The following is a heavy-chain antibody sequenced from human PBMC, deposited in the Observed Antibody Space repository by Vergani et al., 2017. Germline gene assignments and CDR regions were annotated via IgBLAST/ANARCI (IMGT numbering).Heavy chain of an antibody. CDR1: GDAITNGGFS. Sequence: QLQLQESGSGLVKPSQTLSLTCAVSGDAITNGGFSWNWIRQPPGKGPEWIGYIFPSGNSDYNPSLKNRVSISLDKSKNQFSLWVNSVTAADTAVYFCARASLRALVGYYYYMDVWGKGKTVVVSS. D-gene: IGHD3-16*02. J-gene: IGHJ6*03. V-gene: IGHV4-30-2*01. CDR2: IFPSGNS. CDR3: ARASLRALVGYYYYMDV.